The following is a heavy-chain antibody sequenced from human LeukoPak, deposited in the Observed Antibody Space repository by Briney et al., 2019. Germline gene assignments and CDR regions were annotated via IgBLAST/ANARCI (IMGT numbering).Heavy chain of an antibody. CDR3: ARDGNYNDNPGWDFDS. J-gene: IGHJ4*02. Sequence: PGRSLRLSCAASGFSFRNYGMHWVRQAPGKGLEWVAVIWSDGSSKYYTDSVKGRFTISRDNSKNTLYLQVNSLRVEDRAVYYCARDGNYNDNPGWDFDSWGQGTLVTVSS. D-gene: IGHD1-7*01. CDR1: GFSFRNYG. V-gene: IGHV3-33*01. CDR2: IWSDGSSK.